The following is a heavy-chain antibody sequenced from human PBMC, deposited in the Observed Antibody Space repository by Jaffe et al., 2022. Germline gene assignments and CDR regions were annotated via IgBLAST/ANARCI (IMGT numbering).Heavy chain of an antibody. V-gene: IGHV3-30*02. Sequence: QVQLVESGGGVVQPGGSLRLSCAASGFTFSSYGMHWVRQAPGKGLEWVAFIRYDGSNKYYADSVKGRFTISRDNSKNTLYLQMNSLRAEDTAVYYCAKEGWMTTVTTFNYYYYYMDVWGKGTTVTVSS. D-gene: IGHD4-17*01. CDR1: GFTFSSYG. CDR2: IRYDGSNK. CDR3: AKEGWMTTVTTFNYYYYYMDV. J-gene: IGHJ6*03.